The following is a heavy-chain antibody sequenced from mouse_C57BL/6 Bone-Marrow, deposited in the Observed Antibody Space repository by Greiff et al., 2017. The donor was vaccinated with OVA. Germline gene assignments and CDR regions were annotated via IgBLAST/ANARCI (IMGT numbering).Heavy chain of an antibody. Sequence: EVQLQESGPGMVKPSQSLSLTCTVTGYSITSGYDWHWIRHFPGNKLEWMGYISYSGSTNYNPSLKSRISITHDTSKNHFFLKLNSVTTEDTATYYCARASYYDYVYYFDYWGQGTTLTVSS. J-gene: IGHJ2*01. CDR3: ARASYYDYVYYFDY. D-gene: IGHD2-4*01. V-gene: IGHV3-1*01. CDR1: GYSITSGYD. CDR2: ISYSGST.